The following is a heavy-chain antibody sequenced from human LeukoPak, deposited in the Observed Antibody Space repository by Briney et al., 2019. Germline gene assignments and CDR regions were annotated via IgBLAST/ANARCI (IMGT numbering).Heavy chain of an antibody. V-gene: IGHV3-21*01. CDR2: ISSSSSYI. D-gene: IGHD6-19*01. CDR3: VISNGVAVAGTWFAFDI. Sequence: GGSLRLSCAASGFTFTNYAMSWVRQAPGKGLEWVSSISSSSSYIYYADSVKGRFTISRDNAKNSLYLQMNSLRAEDTAVYYCVISNGVAVAGTWFAFDIWGQGTMVTVSS. CDR1: GFTFTNYA. J-gene: IGHJ3*02.